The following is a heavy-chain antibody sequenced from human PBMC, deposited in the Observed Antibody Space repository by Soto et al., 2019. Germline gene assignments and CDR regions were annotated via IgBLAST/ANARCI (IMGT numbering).Heavy chain of an antibody. J-gene: IGHJ6*02. CDR1: GGSISSGYYY. Sequence: SETLSLTCSVSGGSISSGYYYWSWIRQPPGKGLEWIGNIYYSGNTYYNPSLKSRLIISIDTSNKQFSLKVGSVTAADTAVYYCASSSLYGMDVCGQGTTVTVSS. CDR3: ASSSLYGMDV. CDR2: IYYSGNT. V-gene: IGHV4-30-4*01.